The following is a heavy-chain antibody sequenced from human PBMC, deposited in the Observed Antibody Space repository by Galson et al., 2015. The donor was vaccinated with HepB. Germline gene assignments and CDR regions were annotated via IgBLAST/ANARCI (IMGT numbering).Heavy chain of an antibody. Sequence: SLRLSCAASGFTFSAYAMIWVRQAPGKGLEWVSYINVGSTTMYYADSVKGRFIISRDNAKNLLYLQMNSLRDADTAVYYCARDGVVGAPVDYWGRGTLVTASS. CDR1: GFTFSAYA. D-gene: IGHD1-26*01. V-gene: IGHV3-48*02. CDR3: ARDGVVGAPVDY. CDR2: INVGSTTM. J-gene: IGHJ4*02.